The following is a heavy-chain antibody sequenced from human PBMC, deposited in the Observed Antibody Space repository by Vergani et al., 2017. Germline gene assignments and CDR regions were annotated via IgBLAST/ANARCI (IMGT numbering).Heavy chain of an antibody. CDR2: IYYSGST. CDR3: ARQDYDFWSGYSEASPFDY. Sequence: QVQLQQWGAGLLKPSETLSLTCTVSGGSISSSSYYWGWIRQPPGKGLEWIGGIYYSGSTYYNPSLKSRVTISVDTSKNQFSLKLSSVTAADTAVYYCARQDYDFWSGYSEASPFDYWGQGTLVTVSS. D-gene: IGHD3-3*01. V-gene: IGHV4-39*07. CDR1: GGSISSSSYY. J-gene: IGHJ4*02.